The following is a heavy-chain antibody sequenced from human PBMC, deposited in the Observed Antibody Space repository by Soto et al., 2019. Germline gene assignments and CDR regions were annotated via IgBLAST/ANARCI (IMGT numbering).Heavy chain of an antibody. V-gene: IGHV1-3*01. D-gene: IGHD1-26*01. CDR1: GYTFTSYA. CDR3: ARGGSRYWYFDL. Sequence: QVQLVQSGAEVKKPGVSVKVACKASGYTFTSYAMHWVRQAPGQRLEWMGWINAGNGNTKYSQKFQGRVTITRDTSASTAYMELSSLRSEDTAVYYCARGGSRYWYFDLWGRGTLVTVSS. J-gene: IGHJ2*01. CDR2: INAGNGNT.